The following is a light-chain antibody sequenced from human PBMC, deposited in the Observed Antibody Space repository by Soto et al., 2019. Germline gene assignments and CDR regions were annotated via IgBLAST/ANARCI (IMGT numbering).Light chain of an antibody. CDR1: QSISSW. Sequence: DIQMTQSPSTLSASVGDRVTITCRASQSISSWLAWYQQKPGKAPKLLIYKASSLESGVPSRFSGSGYGTEFTLTISSLQPDDFAAYYCQQCHSYPWTFGQGTKVEIK. V-gene: IGKV1-5*03. CDR2: KAS. J-gene: IGKJ1*01. CDR3: QQCHSYPWT.